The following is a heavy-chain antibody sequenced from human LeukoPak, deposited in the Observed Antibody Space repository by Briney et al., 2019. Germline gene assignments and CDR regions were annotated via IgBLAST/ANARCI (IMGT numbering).Heavy chain of an antibody. CDR2: MNPNSGNT. CDR3: ARISNYYDSSGYDY. CDR1: GYTFTSYD. D-gene: IGHD3-22*01. V-gene: IGHV1-8*01. Sequence: GASVKVSCKASGYTFTSYDINWVRQATGQGLEWMGWMNPNSGNTGYAQKFQGRVTMTRNTSISTAYMELRSLRSDDTAVYYCARISNYYDSSGYDYWGQGTLVTVSS. J-gene: IGHJ4*02.